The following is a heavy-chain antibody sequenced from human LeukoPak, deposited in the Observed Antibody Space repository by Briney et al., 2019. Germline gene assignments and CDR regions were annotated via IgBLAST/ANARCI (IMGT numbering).Heavy chain of an antibody. J-gene: IGHJ4*02. CDR3: ARDSAAGTPFDY. CDR2: IYSSGST. CDR1: GGSISSYY. D-gene: IGHD6-13*01. Sequence: SETLSLTCTVSGGSISSYYWSWFRQPPGRGLEWIGYIYSSGSTNYNPSLKSRVTIPVDTSKNQFSLKLSPVTAADTAVYYCARDSAAGTPFDYWGQGTLVTVSS. V-gene: IGHV4-59*01.